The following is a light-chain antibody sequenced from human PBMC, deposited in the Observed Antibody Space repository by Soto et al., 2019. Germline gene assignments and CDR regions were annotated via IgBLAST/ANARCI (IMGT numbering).Light chain of an antibody. CDR2: KAS. CDR1: QTISSW. V-gene: IGKV1-5*03. J-gene: IGKJ1*01. Sequence: DIPMTQSPSTLSGSVGDRVTIICRASQTISSWLAWYQQKPGKAPKLLIYKASTLKSGVPSRFSGSGSGTEFTLTINSLQPDDFARYYCHQYKSHSPTFGQGTKVDIK. CDR3: HQYKSHSPT.